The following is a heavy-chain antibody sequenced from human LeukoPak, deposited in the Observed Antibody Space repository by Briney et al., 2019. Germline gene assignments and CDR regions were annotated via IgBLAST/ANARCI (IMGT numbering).Heavy chain of an antibody. Sequence: GGSLRLSCAASGFTFSDYYMSWIRQAPGKGLEWVSYISSSGSTIYYAHSVKGRFTISRDNAKNSLYLQMNSLRAEDTAVHYCARVSGYGDYSDYWGQGTLVTVSS. D-gene: IGHD4-17*01. CDR2: ISSSGSTI. J-gene: IGHJ4*02. V-gene: IGHV3-11*04. CDR1: GFTFSDYY. CDR3: ARVSGYGDYSDY.